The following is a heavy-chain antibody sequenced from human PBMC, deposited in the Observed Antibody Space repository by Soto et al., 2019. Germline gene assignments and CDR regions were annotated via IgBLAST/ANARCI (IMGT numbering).Heavy chain of an antibody. V-gene: IGHV3-11*01. Sequence: KGLEWVSYISSSGSTIYYADSVKGRFTISRDNAKNSLYLQMNSLRAEDTAVYYCARDGPHADCSGGSCYFDYWGQGTLVTVSS. J-gene: IGHJ4*02. CDR3: ARDGPHADCSGGSCYFDY. D-gene: IGHD2-15*01. CDR2: ISSSGSTI.